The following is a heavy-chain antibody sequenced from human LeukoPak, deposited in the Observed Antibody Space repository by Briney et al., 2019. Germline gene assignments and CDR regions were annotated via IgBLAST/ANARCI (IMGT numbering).Heavy chain of an antibody. CDR1: GYTFTSYG. V-gene: IGHV1-18*01. D-gene: IGHD4-17*01. J-gene: IGHJ4*02. CDR2: ISAYNGNT. CDR3: EVTVTTNYYLDY. Sequence: ASVKVSCKASGYTFTSYGISWVRQAPGQGLEWMGWISAYNGNTNYAQKLQGRVTMTTDTSTSTAYMELRSLRSDDTAVYYCEVTVTTNYYLDYWGQGTLVTVSS.